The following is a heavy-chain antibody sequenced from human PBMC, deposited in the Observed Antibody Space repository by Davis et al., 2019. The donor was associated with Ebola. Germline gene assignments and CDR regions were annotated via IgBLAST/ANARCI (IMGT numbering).Heavy chain of an antibody. D-gene: IGHD3-10*01. CDR3: ARIQSGHHGMDV. Sequence: GESLKISCAASGFTFSSYAMSWVRQAPGKGLEWVSAISGSGGSTYYADSVKGSFTISRDNSKNTLYLQMNSLRAEDTAVYYCARIQSGHHGMDVWGQGTTVTVSS. J-gene: IGHJ6*02. CDR1: GFTFSSYA. CDR2: ISGSGGST. V-gene: IGHV3-23*01.